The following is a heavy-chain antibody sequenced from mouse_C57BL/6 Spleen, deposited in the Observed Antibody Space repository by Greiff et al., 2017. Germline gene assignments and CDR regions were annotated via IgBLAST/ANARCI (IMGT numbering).Heavy chain of an antibody. D-gene: IGHD2-4*01. Sequence: EVKLMESGGGLVKPGGSLKLSCAASGFTFSDYGMHWVRQAPEKGLEWVAYISSGSSTIYYAATVQGRFTISRDNAKNTLFLQMTSLRSEDTAMYYCARDGDYDVRAYWGQGTLVTVSA. J-gene: IGHJ3*01. CDR1: GFTFSDYG. V-gene: IGHV5-17*01. CDR2: ISSGSSTI. CDR3: ARDGDYDVRAY.